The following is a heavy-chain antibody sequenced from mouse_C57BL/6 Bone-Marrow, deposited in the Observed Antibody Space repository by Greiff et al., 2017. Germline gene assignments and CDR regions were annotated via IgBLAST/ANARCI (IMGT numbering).Heavy chain of an antibody. CDR3: AKDSSGYVWFAY. D-gene: IGHD3-2*02. V-gene: IGHV1-81*01. Sequence: VQLQQSGAELARPGASVKLSCKASGYTFTSYGISWVKQRTGQGLEWIGEIYPRSGNTYYNEKFKGKATLTADKSSSTAYMELRRLTSEDSAVYFCAKDSSGYVWFAYWGQGTLVTVSA. J-gene: IGHJ3*01. CDR2: IYPRSGNT. CDR1: GYTFTSYG.